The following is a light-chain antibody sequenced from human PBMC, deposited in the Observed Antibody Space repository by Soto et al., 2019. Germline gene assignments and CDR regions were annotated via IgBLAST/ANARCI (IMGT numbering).Light chain of an antibody. CDR2: GAS. CDR1: QSVSSSY. Sequence: EIVLTQSPGTLSLSPGERATLSCRASQSVSSSYLGWYQQKPGQAPRLLIYGASSRATGIPDRFSGSGSGTDFTLTISRLEPENFAVNYCHQSRTFGKGTKLEIK. CDR3: HQSRT. V-gene: IGKV3-20*01. J-gene: IGKJ2*01.